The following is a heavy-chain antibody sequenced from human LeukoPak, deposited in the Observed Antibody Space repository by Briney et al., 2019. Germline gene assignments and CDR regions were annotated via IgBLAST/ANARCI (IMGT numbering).Heavy chain of an antibody. J-gene: IGHJ4*02. D-gene: IGHD3-22*01. CDR3: ARGGYYYDSRGAQFDY. V-gene: IGHV1-69*04. Sequence: SVKVSCKASGGTFSSYAISWVRQAPGQGLEWMGRIIPILGIANYAQKFQGRVTITADKSTSTADMELSSLRSEDTAVYYCARGGYYYDSRGAQFDYWGQGTLVTVSS. CDR2: IIPILGIA. CDR1: GGTFSSYA.